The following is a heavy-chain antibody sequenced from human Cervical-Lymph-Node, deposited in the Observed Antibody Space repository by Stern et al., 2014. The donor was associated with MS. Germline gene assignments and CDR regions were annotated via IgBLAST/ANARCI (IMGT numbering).Heavy chain of an antibody. J-gene: IGHJ3*02. CDR1: GYSFTSYP. D-gene: IGHD2-21*01. CDR3: ARDGIEVAISGAFDI. V-gene: IGHV1-46*01. Sequence: QMQLVQSGAEVKKPGASVKISCQASGYSFTSYPLHWVRLAPGHGLEWMGSVDPSEGSTSYPQKFQGRVTMTRDTSTSTVYMELSSLRSEDTAVYHCARDGIEVAISGAFDIWGQGTMVTVSS. CDR2: VDPSEGST.